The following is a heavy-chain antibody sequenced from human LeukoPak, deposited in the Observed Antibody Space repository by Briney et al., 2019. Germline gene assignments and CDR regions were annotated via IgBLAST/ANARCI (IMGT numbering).Heavy chain of an antibody. D-gene: IGHD5-18*01. CDR2: IRNDGNKK. J-gene: IGHJ4*02. CDR3: VKVDT. V-gene: IGHV3-30*02. CDR1: GFTFSTSG. Sequence: GGSLILSCFASGFTFSTSGMHWVRQSPGKGLDWVAFIRNDGNKKNYAESVKGRFTISRDNSRNTLYLQMDSISAEDTAVYYCVKVDTWGQGTLVTVSS.